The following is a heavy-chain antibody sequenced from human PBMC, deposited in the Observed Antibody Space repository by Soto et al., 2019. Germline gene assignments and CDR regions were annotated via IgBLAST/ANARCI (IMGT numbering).Heavy chain of an antibody. D-gene: IGHD3-16*02. CDR2: IYYSGNT. CDR3: AKVYYLCGSYRLSWFDP. Sequence: QVQLQESGPGLVKPSETLSLTCTVSGGSITTTTYYWGWIRQPPGKGLEWVGSIYYSGNTYYNTSLKTRVTLSVATSKSQFSLKLSSVTAADTAVYYCAKVYYLCGSYRLSWFDPWGQGILVTVSS. CDR1: GGSITTTTYY. V-gene: IGHV4-39*01. J-gene: IGHJ5*02.